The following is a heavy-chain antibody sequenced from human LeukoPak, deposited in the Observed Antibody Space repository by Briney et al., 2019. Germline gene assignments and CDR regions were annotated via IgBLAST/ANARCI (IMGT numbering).Heavy chain of an antibody. D-gene: IGHD1-26*01. Sequence: GGSLRLSCTASGFTFSSSTMSWVRQAPGKRPEWVSGILNNDIGGNAYYADAVKGRFTISRDDSRSTLYLEMNSLRAEDTAMYYCVKEIKYVGATYLHSWGQGTLVTVSS. CDR1: GFTFSSST. CDR3: VKEIKYVGATYLHS. V-gene: IGHV3-23*01. CDR2: ILNNDIGGNA. J-gene: IGHJ4*02.